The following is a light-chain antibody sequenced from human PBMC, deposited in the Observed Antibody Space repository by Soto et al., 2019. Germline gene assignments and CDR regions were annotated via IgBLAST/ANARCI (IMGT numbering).Light chain of an antibody. Sequence: QXVLAQPASVSVSPGHSITISCTGTSSYVGSDNVVSWYQHYPGKAPQLMIYEAFKRPSEVSSRFSGSRSGNTASLTISGLQAEDEADYYCCSHAGGDTYVFGTGTKVTVL. V-gene: IGLV2-23*01. CDR2: EAF. J-gene: IGLJ1*01. CDR3: CSHAGGDTYV. CDR1: SSYVGSDNV.